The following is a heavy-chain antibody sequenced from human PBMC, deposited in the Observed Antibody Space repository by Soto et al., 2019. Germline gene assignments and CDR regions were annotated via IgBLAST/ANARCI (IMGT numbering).Heavy chain of an antibody. J-gene: IGHJ4*02. CDR1: GGSISSSSYY. Sequence: ETLSLTCTVSGGSISSSSYYWGWIRQPPGKGLEWIGSIYYSGGTYYNPSLKSRVTISVDTSKNQFSLKLSSVTAADTAVYYCASKVTATYYDFWSQTFPADYWGQGTLVTVSS. V-gene: IGHV4-39*01. D-gene: IGHD3-3*01. CDR2: IYYSGGT. CDR3: ASKVTATYYDFWSQTFPADY.